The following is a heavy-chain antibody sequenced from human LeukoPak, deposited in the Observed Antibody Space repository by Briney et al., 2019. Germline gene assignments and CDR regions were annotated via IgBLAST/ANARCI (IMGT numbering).Heavy chain of an antibody. CDR2: MNPNSGNT. V-gene: IGHV1-8*01. J-gene: IGHJ6*03. CDR3: ARAASARGYYYYYMDV. D-gene: IGHD6-19*01. CDR1: GYTFTSYD. Sequence: ASVKLSCKASGYTFTSYDINWVRQATGQGLEWMGWMNPNSGNTGYAQKFQGRVTMTRNTSISTAYMELSSLRSEGTAVYYCARAASARGYYYYYMDVWGKGTTVTVSS.